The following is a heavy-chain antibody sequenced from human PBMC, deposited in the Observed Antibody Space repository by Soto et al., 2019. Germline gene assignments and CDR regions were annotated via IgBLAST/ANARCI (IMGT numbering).Heavy chain of an antibody. CDR3: VKPRGGGSIEMVFDY. J-gene: IGHJ4*02. CDR1: GFSLSTYA. V-gene: IGHV3-23*01. CDR2: TSGSDDRT. Sequence: EVQLLESGGGLVQPGGSLRLSCAVSGFSLSTYAMSWVRQAPGKGLEWVSSTSGSDDRTFYVDPVKGRFTISRDNSRNTLYMKLNRLRAEDSAVYYCVKPRGGGSIEMVFDYWGQGTLVTVSS. D-gene: IGHD1-26*01.